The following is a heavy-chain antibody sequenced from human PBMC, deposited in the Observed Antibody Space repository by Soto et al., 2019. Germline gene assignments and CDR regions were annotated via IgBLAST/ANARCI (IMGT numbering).Heavy chain of an antibody. V-gene: IGHV4-59*01. CDR2: IYYSGST. J-gene: IGHJ4*02. CDR1: GGSISSYY. D-gene: IGHD4-17*01. CDR3: ARGLRGKGAKLDY. Sequence: PSETLSLTCTVSGGSISSYYWSWIRQPPGKGLEWIGYIYYSGSTNYNPSLKSRVTISVDTSKNQFSLKLSSVTAADTAVYYCARGLRGKGAKLDYWGQGTLVPVSS.